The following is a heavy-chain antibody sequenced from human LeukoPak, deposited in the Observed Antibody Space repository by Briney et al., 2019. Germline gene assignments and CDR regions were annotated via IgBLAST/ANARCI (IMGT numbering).Heavy chain of an antibody. D-gene: IGHD3-22*01. Sequence: SETLSLTCTVSGGSISSNTYHWGWLRQPPGKGVEWIASVHYSGTAYYRPTLKSRLTISADTSKNHFSLKLMSVTAADTSVYYCAGEYSSAVGYWGQGTLVTVSS. CDR2: VHYSGTA. CDR1: GGSISSNTYH. J-gene: IGHJ4*02. V-gene: IGHV4-39*02. CDR3: AGEYSSAVGY.